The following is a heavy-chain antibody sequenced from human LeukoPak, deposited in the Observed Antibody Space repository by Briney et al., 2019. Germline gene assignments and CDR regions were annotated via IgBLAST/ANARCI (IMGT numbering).Heavy chain of an antibody. J-gene: IGHJ5*02. V-gene: IGHV4-39*01. D-gene: IGHD2-2*01. CDR2: IYYSGST. Sequence: KTSETLSLTCTVSGGSISSSSYYWGWIRQPPGKGLEWIGSIYYSGSTYYNPSLKSRVTISVDTSKNQFSLKLSSVTAADTAVYYCARQGAGGSSSTNWFDPWGQGTLVTVSS. CDR3: ARQGAGGSSSTNWFDP. CDR1: GGSISSSSYY.